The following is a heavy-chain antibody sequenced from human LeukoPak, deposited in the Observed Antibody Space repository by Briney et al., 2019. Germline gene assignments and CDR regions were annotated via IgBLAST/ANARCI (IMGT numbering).Heavy chain of an antibody. V-gene: IGHV3-30-3*01. J-gene: IGHJ4*02. Sequence: GGSLRLSCAASGFTFSSYAMHWVRQAPGKGLEWVAVISYDGSNKYYADSVKGRFTISRDNSKNTLYLQMSSLRAEDTAVYYCARRGYSGYDFISDFDYWGQGTLVTVSS. CDR2: ISYDGSNK. D-gene: IGHD5-12*01. CDR1: GFTFSSYA. CDR3: ARRGYSGYDFISDFDY.